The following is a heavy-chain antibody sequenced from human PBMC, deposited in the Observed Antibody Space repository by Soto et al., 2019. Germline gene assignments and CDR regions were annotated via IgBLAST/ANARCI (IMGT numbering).Heavy chain of an antibody. Sequence: EVQLGHSGAEGKKSGESLKISCKGSVYSFTNYWIGWVRQMPGKGLEWMGIIYPGDSETRYSPSFQGQVTISVHKSISTTYLQWSSLKASDTAVYYCAKSVLQWLANDAFDIWGQGTMVTVSS. CDR1: VYSFTNYW. V-gene: IGHV5-51*01. CDR2: IYPGDSET. CDR3: AKSVLQWLANDAFDI. D-gene: IGHD6-19*01. J-gene: IGHJ3*02.